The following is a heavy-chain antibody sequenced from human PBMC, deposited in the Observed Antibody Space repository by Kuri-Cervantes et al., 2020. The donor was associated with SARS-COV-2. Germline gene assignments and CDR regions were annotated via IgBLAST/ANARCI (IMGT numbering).Heavy chain of an antibody. V-gene: IGHV3-30*04. CDR2: ISYDGSNK. D-gene: IGHD2-15*01. J-gene: IGHJ4*02. CDR1: GFTFSSYA. Sequence: GESLKISCAASGFTFSSYAMHWVRQAPGKGLEWVAVISYDGSNKYYADSVKGRFTISRDNSKNTLYLQMNSLRAEDTAVYYCARVGYCSGGSCYLGYYFDYWGQGTLVTISS. CDR3: ARVGYCSGGSCYLGYYFDY.